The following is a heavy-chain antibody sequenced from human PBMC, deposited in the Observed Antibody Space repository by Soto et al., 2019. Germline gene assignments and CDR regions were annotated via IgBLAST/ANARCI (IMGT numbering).Heavy chain of an antibody. V-gene: IGHV4-61*08. D-gene: IGHD1-26*01. Sequence: PSETLSLTCTVSGGSISSGGYYWSWIRQHPGKGLEWIGYIYSSGSTNYNPSLKSRVTISADTSKNQVSLKLTSVTAADTAVYYCARVLRATDKQYNWFDPWGQGTLVTVSS. J-gene: IGHJ5*02. CDR2: IYSSGST. CDR1: GGSISSGGYY. CDR3: ARVLRATDKQYNWFDP.